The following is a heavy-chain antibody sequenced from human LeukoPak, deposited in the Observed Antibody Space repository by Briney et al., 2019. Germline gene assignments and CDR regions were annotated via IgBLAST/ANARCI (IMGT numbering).Heavy chain of an antibody. D-gene: IGHD6-19*01. V-gene: IGHV1-69*04. CDR2: IIPILGIA. Sequence: SVTVSCKASGGTFSSYAISWVRQAPGQGLEWMGRIIPILGIANYAQKFQGRVTITADKSTSTAYMELSSLRSEDTAVYYCARENSLAVAGTHYYYYGMDVWGQGTTVTVSS. CDR1: GGTFSSYA. J-gene: IGHJ6*02. CDR3: ARENSLAVAGTHYYYYGMDV.